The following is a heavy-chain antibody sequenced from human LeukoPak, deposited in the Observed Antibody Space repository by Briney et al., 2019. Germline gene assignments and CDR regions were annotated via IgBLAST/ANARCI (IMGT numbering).Heavy chain of an antibody. D-gene: IGHD5-24*01. CDR2: IDYSGST. CDR3: ARHVTISGPYDASDI. J-gene: IGHJ3*02. V-gene: IGHV4-59*08. Sequence: PSETLSLTCTVPGGSISSYYWSWIRQPPGKGLGWIGYIDYSGSTNYNPSLKSRVTISVDTSKNQFSLKLRSVTAADTAVYYCARHVTISGPYDASDIWGQGTMVTVSP. CDR1: GGSISSYY.